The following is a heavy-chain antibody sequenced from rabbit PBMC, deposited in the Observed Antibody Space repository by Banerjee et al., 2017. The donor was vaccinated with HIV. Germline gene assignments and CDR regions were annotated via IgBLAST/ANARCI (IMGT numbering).Heavy chain of an antibody. D-gene: IGHD8-1*01. Sequence: QQQLEESGGGLVKPGGTLTLTCKASGIDFSSSYYMSWVRQAPGKGLEWIACIYTDNSGRTWYASWVNGRFTISKASSATVTLKMTSLTAADTATYFCARGGYVGSSYSTGMDLWGPGTLVTVS. J-gene: IGHJ4*01. CDR2: IYTDNSGRT. CDR3: ARGGYVGSSYSTGMDL. CDR1: GIDFSSSYY. V-gene: IGHV1S45*01.